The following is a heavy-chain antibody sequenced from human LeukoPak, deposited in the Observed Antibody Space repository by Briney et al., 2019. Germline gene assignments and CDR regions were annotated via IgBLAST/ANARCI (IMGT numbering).Heavy chain of an antibody. V-gene: IGHV3-30*02. CDR1: GFTFSSYG. Sequence: GGSLRLSCAASGFTFSSYGMHWIRQAPGKGLEWVAFIRYDGSNKYYADSVKGRFTISRDNSKNTLYLQMNSLRAEDTAVYYCAKDQLSCSSTSCFYYFDYWGQGTLVTVSS. CDR3: AKDQLSCSSTSCFYYFDY. J-gene: IGHJ4*02. CDR2: IRYDGSNK. D-gene: IGHD2-2*01.